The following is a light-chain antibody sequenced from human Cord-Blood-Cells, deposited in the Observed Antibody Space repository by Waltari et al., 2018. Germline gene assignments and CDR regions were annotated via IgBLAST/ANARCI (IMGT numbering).Light chain of an antibody. CDR3: QQYYSTPQT. Sequence: DIVMTQSPDSLAVSLGERATINCKSSQSVLYSSNNKNYLAWYQQKPGQPPKLLIYWASTRESGVPDRFRGSGSGTDFTLTISSLQAEDVAVYDCQQYYSTPQTFGQGTKVEIK. CDR2: WAS. J-gene: IGKJ1*01. V-gene: IGKV4-1*01. CDR1: QSVLYSSNNKNY.